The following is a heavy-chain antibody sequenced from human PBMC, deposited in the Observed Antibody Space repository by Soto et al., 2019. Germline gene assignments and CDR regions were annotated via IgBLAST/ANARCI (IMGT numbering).Heavy chain of an antibody. D-gene: IGHD3-9*01. CDR1: GFTFSSYA. J-gene: IGHJ6*02. Sequence: QVQLVESGGGVVQPGRSLRLSCAASGFTFSSYAMHWVRQAPGKGLEWVAVISYDGSNKYYADSVKGRFTISRDNSKNTGYLQRNGLRAEDTAVYYWARTMVDTYYDILTGYYPPSEYYYDGMDVWGQGTTVTVSS. CDR2: ISYDGSNK. V-gene: IGHV3-30-3*01. CDR3: ARTMVDTYYDILTGYYPPSEYYYDGMDV.